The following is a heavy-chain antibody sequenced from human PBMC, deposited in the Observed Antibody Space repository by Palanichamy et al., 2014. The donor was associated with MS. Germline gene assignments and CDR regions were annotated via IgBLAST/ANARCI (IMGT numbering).Heavy chain of an antibody. D-gene: IGHD3-16*01. CDR3: ARQSRLAIGLLSWFDP. V-gene: IGHV4-39*01. CDR2: IYYSGST. CDR1: VAPSAVIVTT. Sequence: QLQLQESGPRTGRSLRRPCPSPALSLVAPSAVIVTTGPGSDSPHGKGRDWIGTIYYSGSTYYNPSLKSRVTMSVDTSKKQFSLKVSSVTAADTAVYYCARQSRLAIGLLSWFDPWGQGIQVTVSS. J-gene: IGHJ5*02.